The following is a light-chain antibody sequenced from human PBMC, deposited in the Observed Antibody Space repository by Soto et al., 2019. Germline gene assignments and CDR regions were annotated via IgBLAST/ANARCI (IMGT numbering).Light chain of an antibody. J-gene: IGLJ2*01. CDR2: ENN. V-gene: IGLV1-51*02. CDR3: GTWDSSLSAGV. Sequence: QSVLTQPPSVSAAPGQKVTISCSGSSSNIGNNYVYWYQQLPGTAPQLLIYENNKRPSGIPDRFSGSKSGTSATLGITGLQTGDEADYYCGTWDSSLSAGVFGGGTQLTVL. CDR1: SSNIGNNY.